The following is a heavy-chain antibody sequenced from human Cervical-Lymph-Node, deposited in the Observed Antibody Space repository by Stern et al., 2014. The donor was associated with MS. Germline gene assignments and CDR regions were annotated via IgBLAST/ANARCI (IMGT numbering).Heavy chain of an antibody. J-gene: IGHJ4*02. Sequence: VQLVESGAEVKKPGASMKVSCKASGYNFTNYYIHWVRQAHGQGIEWMGRINTNSGGTKYAQKFQGRVTLTRDTSVSTAYMEVSRLMFDDTAVYYCARRVTRNNFDSWGQGTLIIVSS. D-gene: IGHD4-17*01. V-gene: IGHV1-2*06. CDR2: INTNSGGT. CDR1: GYNFTNYY. CDR3: ARRVTRNNFDS.